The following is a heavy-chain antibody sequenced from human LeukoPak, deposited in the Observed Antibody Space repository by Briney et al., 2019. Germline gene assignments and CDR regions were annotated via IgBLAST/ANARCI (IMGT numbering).Heavy chain of an antibody. CDR2: ISAYNGNT. Sequence: ASVKVSCKASGYTFINFGISWVRQAPGQGLEWMGWISAYNGNTNYAQKLQGRVTMTTDTSTSTAYMELRSLRSDDTAVYYCATNDWATGESYFDYWGQGTLVTVSS. D-gene: IGHD3-9*01. V-gene: IGHV1-18*01. J-gene: IGHJ4*02. CDR3: ATNDWATGESYFDY. CDR1: GYTFINFG.